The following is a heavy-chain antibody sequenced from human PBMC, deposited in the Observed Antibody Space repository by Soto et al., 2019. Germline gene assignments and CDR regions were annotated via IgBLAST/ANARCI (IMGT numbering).Heavy chain of an antibody. J-gene: IGHJ4*02. CDR3: ARESRVGATNFFFFDY. CDR2: IYYSGST. D-gene: IGHD1-26*01. CDR1: GCSISSYY. V-gene: IGHV4-59*01. Sequence: SETLSLTCTVSGCSISSYYWSWIRQPPGKGLEWIGYIYYSGSTNYNPSLKSRVTISVDTSKNQFSLKLSSVTAADTAVYYCARESRVGATNFFFFDYWGQGTLVTVSS.